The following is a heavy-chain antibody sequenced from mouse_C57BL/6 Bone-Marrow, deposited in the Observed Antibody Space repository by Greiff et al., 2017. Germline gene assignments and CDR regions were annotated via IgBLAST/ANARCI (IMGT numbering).Heavy chain of an antibody. D-gene: IGHD1-1*01. CDR3: ARYYYGSSGVYFDY. V-gene: IGHV5-15*01. CDR1: GFTFSDYG. J-gene: IGHJ2*01. Sequence: EVQGVESGGGLVQPGGSLKLSCAASGFTFSDYGMAWVRQAPRKGPEWVAFISNLAYSIYYADTVTGRFTISRENAKNTLYLEMSSLRSEDTAMYYCARYYYGSSGVYFDYWGQGTTLTVSS. CDR2: ISNLAYSI.